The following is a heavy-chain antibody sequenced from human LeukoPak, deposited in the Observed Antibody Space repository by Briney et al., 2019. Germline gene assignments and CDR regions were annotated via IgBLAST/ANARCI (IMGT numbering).Heavy chain of an antibody. D-gene: IGHD3-9*01. J-gene: IGHJ4*02. V-gene: IGHV3-20*04. CDR1: GFTFDDYG. CDR2: INWNGGST. CDR3: ARDLAGLDFTIPAMGADY. Sequence: GGSLRLSCAASGFTFDDYGMSWVRQAPGKGLEWVSGINWNGGSTGYADSVKGRFTISRDNAKNSLYLQMNSLRAEDTALYYCARDLAGLDFTIPAMGADYWGQGTLVTVSS.